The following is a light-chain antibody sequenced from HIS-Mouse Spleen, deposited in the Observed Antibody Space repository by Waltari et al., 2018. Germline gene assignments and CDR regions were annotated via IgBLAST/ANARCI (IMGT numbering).Light chain of an antibody. CDR2: DVS. CDR1: SSDVGGYNY. J-gene: IGLJ1*01. CDR3: CSYAGSDTYV. V-gene: IGLV2-11*01. Sequence: QSALTQPRSVSGSPGQSVTISCTGTSSDVGGYNYVSWYQQHPGKAPKLMIYDVSKRPSGFPDRFSGSKSGNTASLTISGLQAEDEADYYCCSYAGSDTYVFGTGTKVTVL.